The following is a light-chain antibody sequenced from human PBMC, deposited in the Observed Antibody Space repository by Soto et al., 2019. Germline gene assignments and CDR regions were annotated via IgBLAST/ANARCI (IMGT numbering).Light chain of an antibody. CDR2: DAS. Sequence: DIQMTQSPSTLSASVGDTVTVTCRASQSVSGWLAWYQQKPGEAPKLLIYDASALPRGVPSRFSGSGSGTKCALTITRQQPDDFPTYSCQRYETFSGTFGPGTKVEI. V-gene: IGKV1-5*01. CDR1: QSVSGW. CDR3: QRYETFSGT. J-gene: IGKJ1*01.